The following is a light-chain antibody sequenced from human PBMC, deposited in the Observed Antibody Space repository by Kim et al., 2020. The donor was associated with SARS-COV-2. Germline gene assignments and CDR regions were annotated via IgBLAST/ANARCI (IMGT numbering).Light chain of an antibody. V-gene: IGLV3-21*04. Sequence: SYELTQPPSVSVAPGKTAMITCGGNNIGRKTVHWYQQKPGQAPVLVISSDDDRPSGIPERFSGSNSGNTATLTVSRVEAGDEADYYCQVWDGRIDKSVFGTGTKVTVL. CDR1: NIGRKT. CDR2: SDD. J-gene: IGLJ1*01. CDR3: QVWDGRIDKSV.